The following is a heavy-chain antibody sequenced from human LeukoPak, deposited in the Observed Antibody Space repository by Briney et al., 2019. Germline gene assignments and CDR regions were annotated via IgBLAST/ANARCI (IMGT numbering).Heavy chain of an antibody. V-gene: IGHV3-21*01. CDR2: ISSSSSYI. CDR3: ARDHFWSGYYYFDY. CDR1: GFTFSSYS. D-gene: IGHD3-3*02. J-gene: IGHJ4*02. Sequence: GGSLRLSCAASGFTFSSYSMNWVRQAPGKGLEWVSSISSSSSYIYYADSVKGRFTISRDNAKNSLYLQMNGLRAEDTAVYYCARDHFWSGYYYFDYWGQGTLVTVSS.